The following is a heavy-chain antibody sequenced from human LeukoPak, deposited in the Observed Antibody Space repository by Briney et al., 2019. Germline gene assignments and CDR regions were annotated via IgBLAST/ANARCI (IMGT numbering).Heavy chain of an antibody. CDR3: ARDSSSQYGYYYMDV. CDR1: GFTFSSYS. D-gene: IGHD6-13*01. CDR2: ISSSSSYI. Sequence: GGSLRLSRAASGFTFSSYSMNWVRQAPGKGLEWVSSISSSSSYIYYADSVKGRFTISRDNSKNTLYLQMNSLRAEDTAVYYCARDSSSQYGYYYMDVWGKGTTVTVSS. V-gene: IGHV3-21*01. J-gene: IGHJ6*03.